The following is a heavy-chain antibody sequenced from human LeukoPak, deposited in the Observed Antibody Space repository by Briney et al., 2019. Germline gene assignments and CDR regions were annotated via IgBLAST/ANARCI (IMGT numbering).Heavy chain of an antibody. Sequence: PGGSLRLSCAASGFTFSSYAMSWVRQAPGKGLEWVSAISGSGGSTYYADSVKGRFTISRDNSKNTLYLQMNSLRAEDTAVYYCAKETSGGSYPWTYFDYWGQGTLVTVSS. CDR1: GFTFSSYA. CDR2: ISGSGGST. D-gene: IGHD1-26*01. V-gene: IGHV3-23*01. CDR3: AKETSGGSYPWTYFDY. J-gene: IGHJ4*02.